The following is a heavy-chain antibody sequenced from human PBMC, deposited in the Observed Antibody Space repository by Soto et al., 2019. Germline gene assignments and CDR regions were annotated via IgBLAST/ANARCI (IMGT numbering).Heavy chain of an antibody. Sequence: GGSLRLSCAASGFSFSDYAMNWVRQAPGKGLEWVALISYDGYNKYYADSVKGRFTISRDNSKNTLYLQMNSLRPEDTAVYYCAKDSTFGDVLRWFGELKWGQGSLVTVSS. CDR1: GFSFSDYA. J-gene: IGHJ4*02. D-gene: IGHD3-10*01. CDR3: AKDSTFGDVLRWFGELK. V-gene: IGHV3-30*18. CDR2: ISYDGYNK.